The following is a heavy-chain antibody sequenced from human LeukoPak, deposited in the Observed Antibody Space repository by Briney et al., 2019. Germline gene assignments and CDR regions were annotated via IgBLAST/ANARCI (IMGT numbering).Heavy chain of an antibody. CDR1: GFTFANYA. V-gene: IGHV3-23*01. J-gene: IGHJ4*02. Sequence: GGSLRLSCAASGFTFANYAMSWVRQAPGKGLEWVSTIGNTETFYADSVTGRFTISRDNSKNTVYLHMNSLRVEDTAVYYCAKDWIQFNRVFDCFDSWGQGTLVTVSS. CDR2: IGNTET. D-gene: IGHD2-21*01. CDR3: AKDWIQFNRVFDCFDS.